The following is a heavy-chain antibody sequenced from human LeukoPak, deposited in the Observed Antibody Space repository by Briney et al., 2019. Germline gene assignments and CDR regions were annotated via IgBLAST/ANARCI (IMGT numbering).Heavy chain of an antibody. CDR2: IYYSEST. CDR1: GGSISSYY. Sequence: PSETLSLTCTVSGGSISSYYWSWLRQPPGKGLEWIGYIYYSESTNYNPSLKSRVTISVDTSKNQFSLKLSSVTAADTAVYYCARDIVVVPAAAFDPWGQGTLVTVSS. D-gene: IGHD2-2*01. V-gene: IGHV4-59*01. CDR3: ARDIVVVPAAAFDP. J-gene: IGHJ5*02.